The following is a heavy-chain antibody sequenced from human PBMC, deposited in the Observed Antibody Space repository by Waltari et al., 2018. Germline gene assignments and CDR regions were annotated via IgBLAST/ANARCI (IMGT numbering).Heavy chain of an antibody. CDR2: IKQDGSEK. J-gene: IGHJ3*02. CDR3: ARERGEVVVVITAPGAFDI. CDR1: GFTFSSYW. V-gene: IGHV3-7*01. Sequence: EVQLVESGGGLVQPGGSLRLSCAASGFTFSSYWMSWVGQAPGKGWEWVAKIKQDGSEKYEVDSVKGRFTISRDNAKNSLYLQMNSRRAEDTAVYYCARERGEVVVVITAPGAFDIWGQGTMVTVSS. D-gene: IGHD3-22*01.